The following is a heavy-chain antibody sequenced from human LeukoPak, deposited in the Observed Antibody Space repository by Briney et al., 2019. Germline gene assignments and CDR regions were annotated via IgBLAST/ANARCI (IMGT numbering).Heavy chain of an antibody. CDR1: GDSVSSNSAA. D-gene: IGHD3-22*01. CDR3: ARDRLYDSSGYYLGDFDY. J-gene: IGHJ4*02. CDR2: TYYRSKWYN. Sequence: SQTLSLTCAISGDSVSSNSAAWNWIRQSPSRGLEWLGRTYYRSKWYNDYVVSVKSRITINPDTSKNQFSLQLNSVTPEDTAVYYCARDRLYDSSGYYLGDFDYWGQGTLVTVSS. V-gene: IGHV6-1*01.